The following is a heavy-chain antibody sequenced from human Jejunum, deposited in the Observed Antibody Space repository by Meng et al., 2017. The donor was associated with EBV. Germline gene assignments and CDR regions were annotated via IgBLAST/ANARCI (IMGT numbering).Heavy chain of an antibody. Sequence: GQLRVSGPACDNLSAPLPLLRVCYGALLTSVTYYGSWLRPPRGEGLEFIGYFYNGGSTNYLPSQRTRSPFSLDTTKNQFSLMLCLVTAGESVFYYWAYYLRWGGGVGSWGQGTLVTVSS. D-gene: IGHD3-16*01. V-gene: IGHV4-61*01. J-gene: IGHJ4*02. CDR1: GALLTSVTYY. CDR2: FYNGGST. CDR3: AYYLRWGGGVGS.